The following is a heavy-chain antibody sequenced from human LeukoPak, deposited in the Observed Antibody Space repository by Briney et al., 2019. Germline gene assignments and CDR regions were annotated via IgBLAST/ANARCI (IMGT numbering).Heavy chain of an antibody. CDR3: AKQGRDWLRDYYYYMDV. CDR2: FGGRGGST. J-gene: IGHJ6*03. Sequence: GGSLRLSCAASGFTFSDYGMSWVRQSPGKGLGWVSSFGGRGGSTYYADSVKGRFTISRDNSKNTLYLQMNSLRAEDTAVYYCAKQGRDWLRDYYYYMDVWGKGTTVTISS. V-gene: IGHV3-23*01. CDR1: GFTFSDYG. D-gene: IGHD3-9*01.